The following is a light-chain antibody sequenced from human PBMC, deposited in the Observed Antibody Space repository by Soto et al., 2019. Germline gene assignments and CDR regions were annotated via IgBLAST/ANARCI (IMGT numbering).Light chain of an antibody. Sequence: QSALTQPASVSASPGQSITISCTGTDSDVGAYNYVSWYQQHPGKAPKLMVFDVTRRPSGVSTRFSGSKSGNTASLTISGLQAEDEADYYCSSFTTRNTYVFGPGTKVTVL. CDR3: SSFTTRNTYV. V-gene: IGLV2-14*03. CDR1: DSDVGAYNY. CDR2: DVT. J-gene: IGLJ1*01.